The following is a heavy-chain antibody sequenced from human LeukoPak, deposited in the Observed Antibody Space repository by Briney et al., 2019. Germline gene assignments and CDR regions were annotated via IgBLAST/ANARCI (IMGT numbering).Heavy chain of an antibody. J-gene: IGHJ5*02. D-gene: IGHD2-2*01. Sequence: PSETLSLTCTVSGGSISSYYWSWIRQPPGKGLEWIGYIYYSGSTNYNPSLKSRVTISVDTSRNQFSLRLTSVTAADTAVYYCARRRCSSTSCWFEPWGQGTRVTVSP. CDR3: ARRRCSSTSCWFEP. V-gene: IGHV4-59*08. CDR1: GGSISSYY. CDR2: IYYSGST.